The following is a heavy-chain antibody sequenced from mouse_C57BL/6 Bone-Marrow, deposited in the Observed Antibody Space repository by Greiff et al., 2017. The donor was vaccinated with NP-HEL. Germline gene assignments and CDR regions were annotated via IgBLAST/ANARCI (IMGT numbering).Heavy chain of an antibody. Sequence: VQLKESGPELVKPGASVKMSCKASGYTFTDYNMHWVKQSHGKSLEWIGYINPNNGGTSYNQKFKGKATLTVNKSSSTAYMELRSLTSEDSAVYYCARSPPIYYYGSSYDYWGQGTTLTVSS. CDR2: INPNNGGT. V-gene: IGHV1-22*01. J-gene: IGHJ2*01. D-gene: IGHD1-1*01. CDR3: ARSPPIYYYGSSYDY. CDR1: GYTFTDYN.